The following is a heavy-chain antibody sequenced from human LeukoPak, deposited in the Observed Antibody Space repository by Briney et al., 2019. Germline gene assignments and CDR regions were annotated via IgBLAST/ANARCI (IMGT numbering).Heavy chain of an antibody. V-gene: IGHV1-69*13. CDR2: IIPIFGTA. CDR1: GGTFSSYA. J-gene: IGHJ3*02. CDR3: ARASYFGLRYFDWLPPDAFDI. Sequence: SVKVSCKASGGTFSSYAISWVRQAPGQGLEWMGGIIPIFGTANYAQKFQGRVTITADESTSTAYMELSSLRSEDTAVYYCARASYFGLRYFDWLPPDAFDIWGQGTMVTVSS. D-gene: IGHD3-9*01.